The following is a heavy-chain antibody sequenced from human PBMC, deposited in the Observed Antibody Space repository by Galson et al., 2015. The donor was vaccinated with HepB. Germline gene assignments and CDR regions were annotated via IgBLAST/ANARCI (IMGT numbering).Heavy chain of an antibody. Sequence: SVKVSCKASGYTFTSYAMHWVRQAPGQRLEWMGGIIPTFGTANYAQKFQGRVTITADESTSTAYMELRSLRSDDTAVYYCARGCSGGSCYEVADYWGQGTLVTVSS. D-gene: IGHD2-15*01. CDR1: GYTFTSYA. J-gene: IGHJ4*02. V-gene: IGHV1-69*13. CDR3: ARGCSGGSCYEVADY. CDR2: IIPTFGTA.